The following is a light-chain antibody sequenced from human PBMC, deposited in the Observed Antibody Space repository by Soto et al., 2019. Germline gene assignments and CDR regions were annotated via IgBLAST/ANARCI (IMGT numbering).Light chain of an antibody. Sequence: QSALTQPASVSGSPGQSISISCTGPSSDVGDYISVSWFHQHPGKAPKLMIYEVSNRPSGVSNRFSGSKSANTASLTISGLQAEDEADYYCTSYTSSTTLYVFGTGTKLTVL. CDR2: EVS. CDR1: SSDVGDYIS. J-gene: IGLJ1*01. CDR3: TSYTSSTTLYV. V-gene: IGLV2-14*01.